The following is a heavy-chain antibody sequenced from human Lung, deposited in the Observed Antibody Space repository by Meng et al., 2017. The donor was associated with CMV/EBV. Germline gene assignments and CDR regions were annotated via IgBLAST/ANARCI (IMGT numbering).Heavy chain of an antibody. Sequence: SXTXSLXXTVSGGSISSYYWSWIRQPPGKGLEWIGYIYYSGSTNYNPSLKSRVTISVDTSKNQFSLKLSSVTAADTAVYYCARGGRSTYYDFWSGPYGMDVWXQGTTVTVSS. CDR2: IYYSGST. CDR3: ARGGRSTYYDFWSGPYGMDV. J-gene: IGHJ6*02. V-gene: IGHV4-59*01. CDR1: GGSISSYY. D-gene: IGHD3-3*01.